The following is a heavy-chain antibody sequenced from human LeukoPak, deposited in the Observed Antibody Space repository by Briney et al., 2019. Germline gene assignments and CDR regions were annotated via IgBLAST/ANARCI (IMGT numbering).Heavy chain of an antibody. CDR3: AGGTMVRGVIITRFYGMDV. Sequence: SETLSLTCTVSGGSISSYYWSWIRQPPGKGLEWIGYIYYSGSTNYNPSLKSRVTISVDTSKNQFSLKLSSVTVADTAVYYCAGGTMVRGVIITRFYGMDVWGQGTTVTVSS. V-gene: IGHV4-59*12. J-gene: IGHJ6*02. D-gene: IGHD3-10*01. CDR2: IYYSGST. CDR1: GGSISSYY.